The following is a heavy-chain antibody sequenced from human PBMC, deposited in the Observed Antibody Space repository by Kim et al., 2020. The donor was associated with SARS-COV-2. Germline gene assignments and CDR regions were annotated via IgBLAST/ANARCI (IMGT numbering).Heavy chain of an antibody. CDR2: INPSGGST. J-gene: IGHJ6*02. D-gene: IGHD3-10*01. CDR1: GYTFTSYY. V-gene: IGHV1-46*01. CDR3: ARAPGGYGSGSSNYYYYGMDV. Sequence: ASVKVSCKASGYTFTSYYMHWVRQAPGQGLEWMGIINPSGGSTSYAQKFQGRVTMTRDTSTSTVYMELSSLRSEDTAVYYCARAPGGYGSGSSNYYYYGMDVWGQGTTVTVSS.